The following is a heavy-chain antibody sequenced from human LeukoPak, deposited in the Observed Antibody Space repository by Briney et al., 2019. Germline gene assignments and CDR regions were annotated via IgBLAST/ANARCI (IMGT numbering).Heavy chain of an antibody. D-gene: IGHD6-13*01. CDR3: AREGGSKTLDY. CDR2: INPTGGTT. J-gene: IGHJ4*02. V-gene: IGHV1-46*01. Sequence: GASVKVSCKTSGYTFTIYYLHWVRQAPGQGLEWMGIINPTGGTTIYAQKFQGRVTLTRDMSTSTVYMELSSLTYEGTAVYFCAREGGSKTLDYWGQGTLVTASS. CDR1: GYTFTIYY.